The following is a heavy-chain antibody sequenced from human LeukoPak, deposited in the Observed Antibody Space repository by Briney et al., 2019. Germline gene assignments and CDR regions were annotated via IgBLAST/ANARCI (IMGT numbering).Heavy chain of an antibody. CDR1: GFTFSSYA. CDR3: AKETSSGWESLYYFDY. J-gene: IGHJ4*02. D-gene: IGHD6-19*01. Sequence: AGSLRLSCAASGFTFSSYAMSWVRQAPGKGLEWVSAISGSGGSTYYADSVKGRFTISRDNSKNTLYLQMNSLRAEDTAVYYCAKETSSGWESLYYFDYWGQGTLVTVSS. CDR2: ISGSGGST. V-gene: IGHV3-23*01.